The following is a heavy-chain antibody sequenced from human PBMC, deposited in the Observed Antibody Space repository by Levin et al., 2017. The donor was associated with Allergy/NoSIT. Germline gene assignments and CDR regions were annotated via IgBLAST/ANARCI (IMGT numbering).Heavy chain of an antibody. D-gene: IGHD5-12*01. CDR2: INSDGSDT. Sequence: GGSLRLSCAASGFTFNRYWMHWVRQAPGKGLMWVSHINSDGSDTTYADSVKGRFTISRDNAKNTLYLQMISLRAEDTAVYYCASGYDEDYFYYGMDVWGQGTTVTVSS. CDR1: GFTFNRYW. V-gene: IGHV3-74*01. J-gene: IGHJ6*02. CDR3: ASGYDEDYFYYGMDV.